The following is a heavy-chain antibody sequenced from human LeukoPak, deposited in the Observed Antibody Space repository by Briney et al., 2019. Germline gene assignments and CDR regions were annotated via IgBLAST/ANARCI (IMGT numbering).Heavy chain of an antibody. Sequence: ASVKVSCKVSGYTLTGLSMHWVRQAPGKGLEWMGGFDPEDGETIYAQKFQGRVTMTEDTSTDTAYMELSSLRSEDTAVYYCATGCSGGSCPHDYWGQGTLVTVSS. J-gene: IGHJ4*02. D-gene: IGHD2-15*01. V-gene: IGHV1-24*01. CDR2: FDPEDGET. CDR3: ATGCSGGSCPHDY. CDR1: GYTLTGLS.